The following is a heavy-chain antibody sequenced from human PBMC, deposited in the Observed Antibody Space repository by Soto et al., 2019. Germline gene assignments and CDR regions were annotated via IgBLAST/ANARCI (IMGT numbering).Heavy chain of an antibody. J-gene: IGHJ4*02. V-gene: IGHV3-66*01. CDR1: GFTVSSNY. CDR3: AREGALGYCSGGSCSGFDY. Sequence: GGSLRLSCAASGFTVSSNYMSWVRQAPGKGLEWVSVIYSGGSTYYADSVKGRFTISRDNSKNTLYLQMNSLRAEDTAVYYCAREGALGYCSGGSCSGFDYWGQGTLVTVSS. CDR2: IYSGGST. D-gene: IGHD2-15*01.